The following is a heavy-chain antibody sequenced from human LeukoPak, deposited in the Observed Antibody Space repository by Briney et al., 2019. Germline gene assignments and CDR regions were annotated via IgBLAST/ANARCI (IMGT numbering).Heavy chain of an antibody. CDR1: GYTFTSYG. J-gene: IGHJ4*02. CDR2: ISAYNGNT. CDR3: ARGGPSGSYFPLHYFDY. D-gene: IGHD1-26*01. Sequence: ASVKVSCKASGYTFTSYGISWVRQAPGQGLEWMGWISAYNGNTNYAQKLQGRVTMTTDTSTSTAYMELRSLRSDDTAVYYCARGGPSGSYFPLHYFDYWGQGTLATVSS. V-gene: IGHV1-18*01.